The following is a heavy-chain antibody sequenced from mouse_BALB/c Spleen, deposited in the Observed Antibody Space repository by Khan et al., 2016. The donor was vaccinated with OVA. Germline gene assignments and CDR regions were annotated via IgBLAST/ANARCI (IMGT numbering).Heavy chain of an antibody. CDR1: GYTFTSYW. J-gene: IGHJ3*01. D-gene: IGHD2-1*01. V-gene: IGHV1S22*01. CDR2: IYPGSGST. CDR3: TRGGYYGKSLFSY. Sequence: LQQPGSELVRPGASVKLSCKASGYTFTSYWMHWVKQRHGQGLEWIGNIYPGSGSTNYDEMFKSKGTLTVDTSSSTAYMHLSSLTSEDSAVYYCTRGGYYGKSLFSYWGQGTLVTVSA.